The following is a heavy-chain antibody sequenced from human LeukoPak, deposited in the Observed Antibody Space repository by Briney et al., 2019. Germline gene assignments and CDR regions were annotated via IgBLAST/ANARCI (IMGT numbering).Heavy chain of an antibody. CDR1: GGSISSYC. J-gene: IGHJ4*02. Sequence: PSETLSLTCTVSGGSISSYCWSWIRQPPGKGLEWIGYIYYSGSTNYNPSLKSRVTISVDTSKNQFSLKLSSVTAADTAVYYCARGNRDYGLDYWGQGTLVTVSS. D-gene: IGHD4-17*01. CDR3: ARGNRDYGLDY. CDR2: IYYSGST. V-gene: IGHV4-59*01.